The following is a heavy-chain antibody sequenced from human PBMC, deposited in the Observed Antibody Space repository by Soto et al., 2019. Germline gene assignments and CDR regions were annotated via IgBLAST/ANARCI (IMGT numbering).Heavy chain of an antibody. CDR1: GFTLGNYW. V-gene: IGHV3-7*01. CDR3: ARVTTVGGY. D-gene: IGHD4-17*01. J-gene: IGHJ4*02. CDR2: IKQDGSKR. Sequence: EVQLVESGGGLVQPGGSRRLSCPAAGFTLGNYWISWVRQVQGKGLEWVANIKQDGSKRNFVDSVKGRLTISRDNAKSSLYLQMNSLRAEDTAVYDCARVTTVGGYWGQGNLVTVSS.